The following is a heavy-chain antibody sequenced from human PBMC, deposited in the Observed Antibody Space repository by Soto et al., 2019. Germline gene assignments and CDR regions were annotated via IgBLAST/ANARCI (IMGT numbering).Heavy chain of an antibody. CDR3: ASSKMGLISVLET. J-gene: IGHJ5*02. CDR1: GDSIRSYF. Sequence: QVQLQESGPGLVKPSETLSLTCNVSGDSIRSYFWSWIRRPPGKGLEWIGYIPYSGGPTYNPSLKSRVTISIDTSKKQFSLKMTSVTAADTAVYYCASSKMGLISVLETWGQGTLVTVSA. V-gene: IGHV4-59*01. CDR2: IPYSGGP. D-gene: IGHD2-8*01.